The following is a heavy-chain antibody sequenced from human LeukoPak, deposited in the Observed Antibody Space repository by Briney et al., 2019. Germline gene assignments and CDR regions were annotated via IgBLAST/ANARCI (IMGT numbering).Heavy chain of an antibody. CDR1: EFTFSSYY. CDR2: ISTASETI. D-gene: IGHD5-18*01. J-gene: IGHJ4*02. V-gene: IGHV3-48*01. CDR3: ARDYTTRGYSYGTDY. Sequence: PGGSLRLSCAVSEFTFSSYYMNWVRQAPGKGLEWVSYISTASETIYYADSVKGRFTISRDDAKKSLYLQMNSLRAEDMAVYYCARDYTTRGYSYGTDYWGQGTLVTVSS.